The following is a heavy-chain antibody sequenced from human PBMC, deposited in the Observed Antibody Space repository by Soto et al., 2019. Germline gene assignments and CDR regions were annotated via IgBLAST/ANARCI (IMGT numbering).Heavy chain of an antibody. CDR1: GFTVSNNY. Sequence: EVQLVESGGGLIQPGGSLRLSCAVSGFTVSNNYMSWVRQAPGKGLEGVSVIYSGGYTAYGDSVKGRFTISRDNSKNTLNPQMNSRGADAGAVYYGAAQRGGGGYWGQGTLVTVSS. CDR3: AAQRGGGGY. V-gene: IGHV3-53*01. D-gene: IGHD6-25*01. J-gene: IGHJ4*02. CDR2: IYSGGYT.